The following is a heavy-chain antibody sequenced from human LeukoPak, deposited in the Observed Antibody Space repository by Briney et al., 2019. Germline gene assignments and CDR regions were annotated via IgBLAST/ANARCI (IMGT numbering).Heavy chain of an antibody. V-gene: IGHV3-23*01. Sequence: GGSLRLSCAASGFTFSSYAMSWVRQAPGKGLEWVSSISGSGNRTYYADSVKGRFTISRDNSKNTLYLQLNSLTTEDTALYYCARDFWWLPDYWGQGTLVTVSS. CDR2: ISGSGNRT. J-gene: IGHJ4*02. CDR3: ARDFWWLPDY. CDR1: GFTFSSYA. D-gene: IGHD3-3*01.